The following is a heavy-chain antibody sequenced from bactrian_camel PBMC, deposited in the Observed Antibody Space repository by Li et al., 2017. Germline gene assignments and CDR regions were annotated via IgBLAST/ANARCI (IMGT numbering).Heavy chain of an antibody. CDR3: VKDDWGWSFGS. CDR1: GFIFSNYW. D-gene: IGHD5*01. CDR2: IDSGGSTT. Sequence: HVQLVESGGGLVQPGGSLRLSCAASGFIFSNYWMYWVRQAPGKGREWVAGIDSGGSTTYYADSVKGRFSISRDNAKNSVYLQMNSLKPEDTAVYYCVKDDWGWSFGSWGQGTQVTVS. J-gene: IGHJ6*01. V-gene: IGHV3S1*01.